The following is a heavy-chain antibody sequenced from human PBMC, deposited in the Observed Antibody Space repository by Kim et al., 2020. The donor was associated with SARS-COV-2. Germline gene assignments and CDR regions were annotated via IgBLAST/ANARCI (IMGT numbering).Heavy chain of an antibody. D-gene: IGHD3-9*01. J-gene: IGHJ5*02. CDR3: ARASGYDILTGYENWFDP. CDR2: IYYSGST. CDR1: GGSISSGDYY. V-gene: IGHV4-30-4*01. Sequence: SETLSLTCTVSGGSISSGDYYWSWIRQPPGKGLEWIGYIYYSGSTYYNPSLKSRVTISVDTSKNQFSLKLSSVTAADTAVYYCARASGYDILTGYENWFDPWGQGTLVTVSS.